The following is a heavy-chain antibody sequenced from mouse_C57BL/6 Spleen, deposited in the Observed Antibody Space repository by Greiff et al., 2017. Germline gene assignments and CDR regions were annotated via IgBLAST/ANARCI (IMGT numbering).Heavy chain of an antibody. CDR1: GFTFSDYG. V-gene: IGHV5-17*01. J-gene: IGHJ4*01. CDR2: ISSGSSTI. Sequence: EVKVVESGGGLVKPGGSLKLSCAASGFTFSDYGLHWVRQAPETGLEWVAYISSGSSTIYYADTVKGRFTISRDNAKNTLFLQMTSLRSDDTAMYYYATLPLYAMDYGGQGTSVTVSS. CDR3: ATLPLYAMDY.